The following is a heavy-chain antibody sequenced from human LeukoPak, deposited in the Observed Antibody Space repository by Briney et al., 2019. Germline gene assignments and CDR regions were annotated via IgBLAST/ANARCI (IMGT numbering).Heavy chain of an antibody. CDR1: GFTVSSNY. CDR3: ARGIAMADLDAFDI. CDR2: IYSGGST. Sequence: GGSLRLSCAASGFTVSSNYMSWVRHAPGKGLEWVSVIYSGGSTYYADSVKGRFTIPRDNSKNTLYLQMNSLRAEDTAVYYCARGIAMADLDAFDIWGQGTMVTVSS. J-gene: IGHJ3*02. V-gene: IGHV3-53*01. D-gene: IGHD5-18*01.